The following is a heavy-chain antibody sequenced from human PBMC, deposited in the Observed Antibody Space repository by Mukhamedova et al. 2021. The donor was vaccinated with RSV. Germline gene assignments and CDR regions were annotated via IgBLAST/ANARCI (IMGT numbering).Heavy chain of an antibody. D-gene: IGHD1-26*01. Sequence: GKGLEWIGEINHSGSTNYNPSLKSRVTISVDTSKNQFSLKMSSVTAADTAVYYCARPGIVGATNPYYFYYWGQGTLVTVSS. CDR3: ARPGIVGATNPYYFYY. V-gene: IGHV4-34*01. J-gene: IGHJ4*02. CDR2: INHSGST.